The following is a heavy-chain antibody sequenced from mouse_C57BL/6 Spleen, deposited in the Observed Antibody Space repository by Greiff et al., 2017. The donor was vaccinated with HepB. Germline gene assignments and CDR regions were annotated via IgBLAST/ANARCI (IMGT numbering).Heavy chain of an antibody. D-gene: IGHD4-1*01. CDR3: AKRLGRDYYAMDY. CDR2: IWRGGST. CDR1: GFSLTSYG. J-gene: IGHJ4*01. V-gene: IGHV2-5*01. Sequence: VQRVESGPGLVQPSQSLSITCTVSGFSLTSYGVHWVRQSPGKGLEWLGVIWRGGSTDYNAAFMSRLSITKDNSKSQVFFKMNSLQADDTAIYYCAKRLGRDYYAMDYWGQGTSVTVSS.